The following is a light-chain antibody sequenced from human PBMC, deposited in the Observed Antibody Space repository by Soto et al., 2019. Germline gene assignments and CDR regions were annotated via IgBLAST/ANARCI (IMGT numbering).Light chain of an antibody. CDR1: QSVSSSY. J-gene: IGKJ4*01. V-gene: IGKV3-20*01. Sequence: EIVLTQSPGTLSLSPGERATLSCRASQSVSSSYLAWYQQKPGQAPRLLIYGASSRATGIPDRFSGSGSGTDFTITIRRLEHEDFAVYYCQQYGSSPLTFGGGTKVEIK. CDR3: QQYGSSPLT. CDR2: GAS.